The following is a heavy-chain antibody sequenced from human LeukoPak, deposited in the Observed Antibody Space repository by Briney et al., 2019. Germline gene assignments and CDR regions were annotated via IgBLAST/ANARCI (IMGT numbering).Heavy chain of an antibody. CDR1: GYTFTSYY. V-gene: IGHV1-46*01. CDR3: ARDEVGSHSFDY. CDR2: VNPSGGST. Sequence: ASVKVSSKASGYTFTSYYTHWVRQAPGQGLEWMGIVNPSGGSTIYAQEFQGRVTMTRDTSTSTVFMELSSLRSEDTAVYYCARDEVGSHSFDYWGLGTLVTVSS. D-gene: IGHD1-26*01. J-gene: IGHJ4*02.